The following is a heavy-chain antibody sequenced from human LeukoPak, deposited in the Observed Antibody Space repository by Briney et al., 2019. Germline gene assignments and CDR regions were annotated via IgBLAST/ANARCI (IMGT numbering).Heavy chain of an antibody. Sequence: SETLSLTCTASGGSISSYHWSWIRQPPGKGLEWIGYFYYSGSTNYNPSLKSRVTISVDTSKNQFSLKLSSVTAADTAVYYCARQVAVAVPDWYFDLWGRGTLVTVSS. V-gene: IGHV4-59*08. J-gene: IGHJ2*01. CDR1: GGSISSYH. D-gene: IGHD6-19*01. CDR3: ARQVAVAVPDWYFDL. CDR2: FYYSGST.